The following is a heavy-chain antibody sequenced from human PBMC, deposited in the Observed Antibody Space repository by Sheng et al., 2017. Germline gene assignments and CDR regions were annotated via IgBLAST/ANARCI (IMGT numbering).Heavy chain of an antibody. J-gene: IGHJ4*02. CDR1: GGTFSSYA. CDR2: IIPILGIA. V-gene: IGHV1-69*04. CDR3: ARYFYTAMGHPPLFDY. Sequence: QVQLVQSGAEVKKPGSSVKVSCKASGGTFSSYAISWVRQAPGQGLEWMGGIIPILGIANYAQKFQGRVTITADKSTSTAYMELSSLRSEDTAVYYCARYFYTAMGHPPLFDYWGQGTLVTVSS. D-gene: IGHD5-18*01.